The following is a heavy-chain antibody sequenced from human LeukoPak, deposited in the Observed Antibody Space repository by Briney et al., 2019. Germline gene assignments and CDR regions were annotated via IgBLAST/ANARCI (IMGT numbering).Heavy chain of an antibody. Sequence: SETLSLTCTVSGGSISSSRYYWGWIRQPPGKGLEWIGSIYYSGSTYYNPSLKSRVTISVDTSKNQFSLKLSSVTAADTAVYYCASPDYYYDSSGYPAAGFDIWGQGTMVTVSS. V-gene: IGHV4-39*01. CDR1: GGSISSSRYY. J-gene: IGHJ3*02. D-gene: IGHD3-22*01. CDR3: ASPDYYYDSSGYPAAGFDI. CDR2: IYYSGST.